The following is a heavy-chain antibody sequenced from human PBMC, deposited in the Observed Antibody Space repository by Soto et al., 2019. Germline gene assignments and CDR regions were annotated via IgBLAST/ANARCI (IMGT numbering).Heavy chain of an antibody. D-gene: IGHD4-4*01. CDR2: ISSSGATI. Sequence: GGSLRLSCAASGFTFSSYEMNWVRQAPGKGLEWVSYISSSGATIYYADSVKGRFTVSRDNAKNSLYLQMNSLGAEDTPVYYCERDVLGASNYTHCGQGHMVTVAS. CDR3: ERDVLGASNYTH. V-gene: IGHV3-48*03. CDR1: GFTFSSYE. J-gene: IGHJ4*02.